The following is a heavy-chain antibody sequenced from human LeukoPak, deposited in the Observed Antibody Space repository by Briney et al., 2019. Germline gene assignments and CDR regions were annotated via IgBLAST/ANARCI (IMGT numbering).Heavy chain of an antibody. CDR2: IYSGGET. J-gene: IGHJ4*02. CDR1: GDSISSSHYY. Sequence: PSETLSLTCTVSGDSISSSHYYWGWIRQSPGKGLEWIGSIYSGGETHYNPSLNSRFTIFLDTSKNRFSLDLISVTATDTAVYYCVRDYSNFVQGDWGQGTLVTVSS. CDR3: VRDYSNFVQGD. D-gene: IGHD4-11*01. V-gene: IGHV4-39*02.